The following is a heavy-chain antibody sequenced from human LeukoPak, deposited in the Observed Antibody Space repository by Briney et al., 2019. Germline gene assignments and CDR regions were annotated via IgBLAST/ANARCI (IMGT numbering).Heavy chain of an antibody. Sequence: GGSLRLSCAVSVFTFSIYSMNWVRQAPGKGLEWVSSISSSSSSIYYAASVKGRFTISKDNAKNSLYRQMNSLTADDTAVYYFARHGPQLYYERRGYYYYGYREVCGERTTVT. V-gene: IGHV3-21*01. CDR2: ISSSSSSI. D-gene: IGHD3-22*01. J-gene: IGHJ6*01. CDR3: ARHGPQLYYERRGYYYYGYREV. CDR1: VFTFSIYS.